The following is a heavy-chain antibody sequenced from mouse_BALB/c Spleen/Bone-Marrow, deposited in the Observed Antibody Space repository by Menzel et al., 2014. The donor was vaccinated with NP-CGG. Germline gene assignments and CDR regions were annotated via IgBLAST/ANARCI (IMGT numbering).Heavy chain of an antibody. CDR2: ILPGSGST. Sequence: VMLVESGAELMKPGASVKISCKATGYTLSSYWIEWVKQRPGHGLEWIGEILPGSGSTNYNEKFKGKATFTADTSSNTAYMQLSSLTSEDSAVYYCATGGSPMDYWGQGTSVTVSS. D-gene: IGHD1-1*02. CDR3: ATGGSPMDY. V-gene: IGHV1-9*01. CDR1: GYTLSSYW. J-gene: IGHJ4*01.